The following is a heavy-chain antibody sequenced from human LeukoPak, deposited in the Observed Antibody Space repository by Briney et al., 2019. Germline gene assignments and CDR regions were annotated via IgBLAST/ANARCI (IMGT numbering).Heavy chain of an antibody. Sequence: PGGSLRLSCAASGFTFSSYGMQWVRQAPGKGLEWVALISYDGSNRNYADSVKGRFTISRDNSKNTLYLQMNSLRAEDTAVYYCAKDHGSGWFPDYWGQGTLVTVSS. D-gene: IGHD6-19*01. CDR1: GFTFSSYG. CDR2: ISYDGSNR. J-gene: IGHJ4*02. CDR3: AKDHGSGWFPDY. V-gene: IGHV3-30*18.